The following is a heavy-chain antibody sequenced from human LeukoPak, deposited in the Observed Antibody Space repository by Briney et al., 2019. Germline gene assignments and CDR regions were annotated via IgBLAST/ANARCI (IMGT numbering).Heavy chain of an antibody. Sequence: GGSLRLSCAASGFTFSSYGMHWVRQAPGKGLEWVAVIWYDGSNKYYADSVKGRFTISRDNSKNTLYLQMNSLRAEDTAVYYCARERYYDSSGPNFDYWGQGTLVTVSS. D-gene: IGHD3-22*01. CDR3: ARERYYDSSGPNFDY. CDR2: IWYDGSNK. CDR1: GFTFSSYG. V-gene: IGHV3-33*01. J-gene: IGHJ4*02.